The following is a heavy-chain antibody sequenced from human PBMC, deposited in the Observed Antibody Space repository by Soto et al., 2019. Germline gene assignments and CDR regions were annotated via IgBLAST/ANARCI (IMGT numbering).Heavy chain of an antibody. CDR1: GFTFSSYG. Sequence: QVQLVESGGGVVQPGRSLRLSCAASGFTFSSYGMHWVRQAPGKGLEWVAVISYDGSNKYYADSVKGRFTISRDNSKNTLYLPMNSLRAEDTAVYYCAKDPGSYSYYYYYGMDVWGQGTTVTVSS. J-gene: IGHJ6*02. D-gene: IGHD1-26*01. CDR3: AKDPGSYSYYYYYGMDV. CDR2: ISYDGSNK. V-gene: IGHV3-30*18.